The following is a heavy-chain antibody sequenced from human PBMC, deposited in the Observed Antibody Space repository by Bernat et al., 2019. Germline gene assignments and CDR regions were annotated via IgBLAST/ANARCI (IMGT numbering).Heavy chain of an antibody. Sequence: QVQLQESGPGLVKPSQTLSLTCTVPGGSISSGDYYWSWIRQPPGKGLEWIGYIYYSGSTYYNPSLKSRVTISVDPSKNQFSLKLSSVTAADTAVYYCARVTSLGAARKYFDYWGQGTLVTVSS. J-gene: IGHJ4*02. CDR2: IYYSGST. CDR1: GGSISSGDYY. V-gene: IGHV4-30-4*01. D-gene: IGHD6-6*01. CDR3: ARVTSLGAARKYFDY.